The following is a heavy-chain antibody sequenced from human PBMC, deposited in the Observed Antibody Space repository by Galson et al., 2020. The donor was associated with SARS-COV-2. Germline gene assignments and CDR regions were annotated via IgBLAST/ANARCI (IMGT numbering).Heavy chain of an antibody. D-gene: IGHD3-22*01. Sequence: ETSETLSLTCTVSGGSISSGDYYWSWIRQPPGKGLEWIGYIYYSGSTYYNPSLKSRVTISVDTSKNQFSLKLSSVTAADTAVYYCARINGITMIVVVTIGAFDIWGQGTMVTVSS. CDR3: ARINGITMIVVVTIGAFDI. J-gene: IGHJ3*02. CDR1: GGSISSGDYY. CDR2: IYYSGST. V-gene: IGHV4-30-4*01.